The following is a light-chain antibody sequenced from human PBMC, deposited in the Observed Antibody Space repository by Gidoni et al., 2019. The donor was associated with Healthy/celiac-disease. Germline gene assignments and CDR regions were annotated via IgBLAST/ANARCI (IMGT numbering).Light chain of an antibody. CDR3: QQYYSTPRS. V-gene: IGKV4-1*01. Sequence: DIVMTQSPDSLAVSLGERATINCKSSQSVLYSSNNKNYLAWYQQKPGQPPKLLIYWASTRGSGVPDRFSGSGSGTDFTLTISSLQAEDVSVYYCQQYYSTPRSFXQXTKLEIK. J-gene: IGKJ2*03. CDR1: QSVLYSSNNKNY. CDR2: WAS.